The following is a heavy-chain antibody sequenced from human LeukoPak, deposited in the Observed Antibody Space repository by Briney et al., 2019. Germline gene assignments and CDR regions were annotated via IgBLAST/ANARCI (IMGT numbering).Heavy chain of an antibody. V-gene: IGHV1-2*02. J-gene: IGHJ5*02. CDR2: INPDSGAT. Sequence: VASVKVSCKASGYTFTGFYMHWVRQAPGQGLEWMGWINPDSGATDYAQKFQGRVTMTRDTSITAAYMELSRLTSDDTAVYYCAREVSSAINTNWFDPWGQGTLVAVSS. CDR3: AREVSSAINTNWFDP. CDR1: GYTFTGFY. D-gene: IGHD2-21*01.